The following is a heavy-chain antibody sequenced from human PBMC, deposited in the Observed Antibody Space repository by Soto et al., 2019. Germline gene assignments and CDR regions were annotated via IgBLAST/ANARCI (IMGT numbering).Heavy chain of an antibody. V-gene: IGHV4-31*03. D-gene: IGHD3-16*02. J-gene: IGHJ4*02. CDR1: GVTVSSDAYY. Sequence: PSETLSLTCTVSGVTVSSDAYYWSWIRQPPGKGPEWIGNIYHTGSTYYSPSLKSRVDISLDRSTNQFSLRLSSVTAADTAVYYCARYRFSGTKWSKFDYWGQGTLVTVSS. CDR2: IYHTGST. CDR3: ARYRFSGTKWSKFDY.